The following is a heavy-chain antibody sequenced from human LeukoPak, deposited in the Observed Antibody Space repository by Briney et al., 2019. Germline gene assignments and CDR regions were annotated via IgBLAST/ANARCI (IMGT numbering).Heavy chain of an antibody. V-gene: IGHV3-23*01. Sequence: PGGSLRLSCAASGFTFSSYAMSWVRQAPGKGLEWVSAISGSGGSTYYADSVKGRFTISRDNSKNTLYLQMNSLGAEDTAVYYCAKPLEGYYYDSSGPAAFDIWGQGTMVTVSS. D-gene: IGHD3-22*01. CDR2: ISGSGGST. CDR1: GFTFSSYA. CDR3: AKPLEGYYYDSSGPAAFDI. J-gene: IGHJ3*02.